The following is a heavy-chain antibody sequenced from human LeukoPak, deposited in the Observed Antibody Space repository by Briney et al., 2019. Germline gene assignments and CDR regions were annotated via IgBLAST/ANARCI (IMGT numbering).Heavy chain of an antibody. CDR1: VGSISGGSYY. D-gene: IGHD2-2*01. J-gene: IGHJ6*03. CDR3: ARFRRYCSSTSCYDLGYCYYYMDV. V-gene: IGHV4-61*02. Sequence: SETLSLTCTVSVGSISGGSYYWSWIRQPAGKGLEWIGRIYTSGSTNYNPSLKSRVTISVDTSKNQFSLKLSSVTAADTAVYYCARFRRYCSSTSCYDLGYCYYYMDVWGKGTTVTVSS. CDR2: IYTSGST.